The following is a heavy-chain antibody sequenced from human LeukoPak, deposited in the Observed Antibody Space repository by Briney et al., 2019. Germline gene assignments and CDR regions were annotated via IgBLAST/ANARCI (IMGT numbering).Heavy chain of an antibody. CDR1: GFTFSSYA. D-gene: IGHD6-19*01. Sequence: GGSLRLSCAASGFTFSSYAMSWVRQAPGKGLEWVSAISGSGGSTYYADSVKGRFTISRDNSKNTLYLQMNSPRAEDTAVYYCAKDRPQQWLVPQASINDFDYWGQGTLVTVSS. CDR3: AKDRPQQWLVPQASINDFDY. V-gene: IGHV3-23*01. J-gene: IGHJ4*02. CDR2: ISGSGGST.